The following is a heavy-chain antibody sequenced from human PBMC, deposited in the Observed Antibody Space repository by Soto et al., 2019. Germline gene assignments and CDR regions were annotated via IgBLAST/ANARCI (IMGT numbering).Heavy chain of an antibody. CDR2: IYYSGST. D-gene: IGHD6-19*01. Sequence: SETLSLTCTVSGVSISSGGYYWSWIRQHPGKGLEWIGYIYYSGSTYYNPSLKRRVTISVDTTKNQFSLKLSSVTGADTAVYYCARDKGGGSGWAGNPGAFDIWGQGTMVTVSS. CDR3: ARDKGGGSGWAGNPGAFDI. CDR1: GVSISSGGYY. V-gene: IGHV4-31*03. J-gene: IGHJ3*02.